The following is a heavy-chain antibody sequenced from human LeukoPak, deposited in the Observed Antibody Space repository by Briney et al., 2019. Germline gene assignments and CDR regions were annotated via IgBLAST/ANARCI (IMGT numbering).Heavy chain of an antibody. V-gene: IGHV1-8*01. CDR2: MNPNSGNT. D-gene: IGHD3-10*01. J-gene: IGHJ4*02. CDR1: GYTFTSYD. CDR3: ARGDYYGSGSYYYFDY. Sequence: ASVKVSCKASGYTFTSYDINWVRQATGQGLEWMGWMNPNSGNTGYAQKFQGRVTMTRNTSISTAYMELSSLRSEDTAVYYCARGDYYGSGSYYYFDYWGQGTLVTVSS.